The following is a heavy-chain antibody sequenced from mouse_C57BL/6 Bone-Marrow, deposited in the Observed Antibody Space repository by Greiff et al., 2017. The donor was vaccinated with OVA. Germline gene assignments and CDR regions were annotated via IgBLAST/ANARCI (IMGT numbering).Heavy chain of an antibody. CDR3: AREIFIDY. Sequence: EVKVVESGGGLVQPGGSLKLSCAASGFTFSDYYMYWVRQTPEKRLEWVAYISNGGGSTYYPDTVKGRFTISRDNAKNTLYLQMSRLKSEDTAMYYCAREIFIDYWGQGTSVTVSS. J-gene: IGHJ4*01. CDR2: ISNGGGST. V-gene: IGHV5-12*01. CDR1: GFTFSDYY.